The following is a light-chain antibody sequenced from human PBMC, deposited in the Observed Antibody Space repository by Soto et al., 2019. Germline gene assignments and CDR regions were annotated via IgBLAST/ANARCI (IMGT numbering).Light chain of an antibody. CDR3: QQYDSSLT. J-gene: IGKJ4*01. CDR1: HSVSSSY. V-gene: IGKV3-20*01. Sequence: SVLTQSPGTLSLSPGDRATLACRASHSVSSSYLAWYQQKPGQAPRLLIYSTSSRATGIPDRFSGGGSGTDFSLTISRLEPEDFAVYYCQQYDSSLTFGGGTKVDIK. CDR2: STS.